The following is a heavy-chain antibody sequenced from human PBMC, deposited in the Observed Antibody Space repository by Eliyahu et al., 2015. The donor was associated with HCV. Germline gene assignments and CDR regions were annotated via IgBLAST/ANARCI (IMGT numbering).Heavy chain of an antibody. CDR2: IYYSGST. CDR1: GGSISSSSYY. V-gene: IGHV4-39*01. J-gene: IGHJ6*02. Sequence: QLQLQESGPGLVKPSETLSLTCTVSGGSISSSSYYWGWIRQPPGKGLEWIGSIYYSGSTYYNPSLKSRVTISVDTSKNQFSLKLSSVTAADTAVYYCARNYDFWSGYGYYYGMDVWGQGTTVTVSS. CDR3: ARNYDFWSGYGYYYGMDV. D-gene: IGHD3-3*01.